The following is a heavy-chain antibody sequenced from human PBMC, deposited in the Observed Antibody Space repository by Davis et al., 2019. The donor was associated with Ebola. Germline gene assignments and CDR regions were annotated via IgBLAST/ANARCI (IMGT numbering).Heavy chain of an antibody. CDR1: GFTVSSNY. J-gene: IGHJ4*02. CDR2: IYSGGST. CDR3: ASSFRGVIII. Sequence: GESLKISCAASGFTVSSNYMSWVRQAPGKGLEWVSVIYSGGSTYYADSVKGRFTISRDNSKNTLYLQMNSLRAEDTAVYYCASSFRGVIIIRGQGTLVTVSS. D-gene: IGHD3-10*01. V-gene: IGHV3-53*01.